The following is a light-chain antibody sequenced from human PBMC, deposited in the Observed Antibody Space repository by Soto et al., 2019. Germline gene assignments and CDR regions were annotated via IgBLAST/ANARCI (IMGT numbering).Light chain of an antibody. CDR3: QQLDRYPFT. CDR2: KAS. CDR1: QSISVW. J-gene: IGKJ4*01. V-gene: IGKV1-5*03. Sequence: DIQITQSPSTLSASVGDRVTITCLASQSISVWLAWYQQKAGKAPNLLIYKASRLESGVPSRFSGSGSGTEYTLTISSLQPEDFASYYRQQLDRYPFTFGGGTKVDI.